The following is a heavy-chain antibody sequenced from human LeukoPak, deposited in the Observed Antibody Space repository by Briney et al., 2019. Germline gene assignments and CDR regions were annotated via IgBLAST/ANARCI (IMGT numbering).Heavy chain of an antibody. J-gene: IGHJ4*02. D-gene: IGHD6-13*01. CDR3: AKVGAAAGTSDY. V-gene: IGHV3-23*01. Sequence: WGSLRLSCAASGFTFSSYAMSWLRQAPGKGLEWVSAISGSGGSTYYADSVKGRFTISRDNSKTTLYLQINSLRAEDTAVYYCAKVGAAAGTSDYWGQGTLVTVSS. CDR1: GFTFSSYA. CDR2: ISGSGGST.